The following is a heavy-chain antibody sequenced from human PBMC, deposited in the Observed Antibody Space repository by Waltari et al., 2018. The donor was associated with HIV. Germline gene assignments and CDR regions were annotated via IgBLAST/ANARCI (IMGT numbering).Heavy chain of an antibody. J-gene: IGHJ3*01. CDR2: TAPFFGV. D-gene: IGHD1-26*01. V-gene: IGHV1-69*19. Sequence: QAHFLQSVADTKQPGASVTASCPAAGGAFDTFAFTWVRQAPGQGLEWLGGTAPFFGVIYAQDFNGRVTITSNPSTRTVFLELGGLRPDDTAVYFCAKSDFTELVRGQKAFDVWGQGT. CDR1: GGAFDTFA. CDR3: AKSDFTELVRGQKAFDV.